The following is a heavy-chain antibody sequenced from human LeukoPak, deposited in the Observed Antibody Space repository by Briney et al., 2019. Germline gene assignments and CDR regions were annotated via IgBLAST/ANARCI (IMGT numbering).Heavy chain of an antibody. V-gene: IGHV3-21*01. CDR3: ASEGYCSSTSCEGGFDY. CDR1: GFTFSSYS. D-gene: IGHD2-2*01. J-gene: IGHJ4*02. CDR2: ISSSSSYI. Sequence: GGSLRLSCAASGFTFSSYSMTWVRQAPGKGLEWVSSISSSSSYIYYADSVKGRFTISRDNAKNSLYLQMNSLRAEDTAVYYCASEGYCSSTSCEGGFDYWGQGTLVTVSS.